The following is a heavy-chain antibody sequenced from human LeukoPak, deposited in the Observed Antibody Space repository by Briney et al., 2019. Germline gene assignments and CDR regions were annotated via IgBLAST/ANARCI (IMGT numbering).Heavy chain of an antibody. CDR3: ARGPRSMVRGVIPPGTDV. CDR1: GGSFSGYY. CDR2: INHSGST. D-gene: IGHD3-10*01. J-gene: IGHJ6*02. Sequence: SETLSLTCAVYGGSFSGYYWSWIRQPPGKGLEWIGEINHSGSTNYNPSLKSRVTISVDTSKNQFSLKLSSVTAADTAVYYCARGPRSMVRGVIPPGTDVWGQGTTVTVSS. V-gene: IGHV4-34*01.